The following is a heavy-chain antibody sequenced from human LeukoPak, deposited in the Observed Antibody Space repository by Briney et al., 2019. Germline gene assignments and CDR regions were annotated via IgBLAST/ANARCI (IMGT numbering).Heavy chain of an antibody. CDR1: GFTFSSYS. D-gene: IGHD3-3*01. Sequence: PGGSLRLSCAASGFTFSSYSMNWVRQAPGKGLEWVSSISSSSSYIYYADSVKGRFTISRDNAKNSLYLQMNSLRAEDTAVYYCAKWDSGFWSANHFDYWGQGTLVTVSS. J-gene: IGHJ4*02. V-gene: IGHV3-21*04. CDR2: ISSSSSYI. CDR3: AKWDSGFWSANHFDY.